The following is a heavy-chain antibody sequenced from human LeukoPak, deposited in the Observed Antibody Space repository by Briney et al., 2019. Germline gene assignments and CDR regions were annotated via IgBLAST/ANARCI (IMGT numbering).Heavy chain of an antibody. CDR3: AKDGAGYCSGGSCQRGYYFDY. V-gene: IGHV3-30*18. Sequence: GGSLRLSCAASGFTFSSYGMHWVRQAPGKGLEWVAVISYDGSNKYYADSVKGRFTISRDNSKNTLYLQMNSLRAEDTAVYYCAKDGAGYCSGGSCQRGYYFDYWGQGTLVTVSS. J-gene: IGHJ4*02. D-gene: IGHD2-15*01. CDR1: GFTFSSYG. CDR2: ISYDGSNK.